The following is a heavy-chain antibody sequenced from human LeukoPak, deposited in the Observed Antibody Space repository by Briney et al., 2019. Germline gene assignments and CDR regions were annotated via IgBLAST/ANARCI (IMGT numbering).Heavy chain of an antibody. CDR2: IYYSGST. D-gene: IGHD3-3*02. CDR1: GGSISNYH. Sequence: SETLSLTCTVSGGSISNYHWTWIRQPPGKGLEWIGYIYYSGSTNYNPSLKSRVTISVDTSKNQFSLKLSSVTAADTAVYFCATIRVDYWYFDLWGRGTLVTVSS. CDR3: ATIRVDYWYFDL. J-gene: IGHJ2*01. V-gene: IGHV4-59*01.